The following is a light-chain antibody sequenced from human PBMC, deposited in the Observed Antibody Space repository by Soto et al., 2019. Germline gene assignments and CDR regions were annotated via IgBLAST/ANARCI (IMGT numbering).Light chain of an antibody. CDR3: QQYNSYPLT. CDR2: GAS. CDR1: EGISNF. Sequence: DIQMTQSPSSLFESVGDRVTIPCRASEGISNFLAWLQQKPGKAPKSLIYGASSLQSGVPSNFSGSGSGTDFTLTISSLQPEDSATYYCQQYNSYPLTFGGGTKVEIK. V-gene: IGKV1-16*02. J-gene: IGKJ4*01.